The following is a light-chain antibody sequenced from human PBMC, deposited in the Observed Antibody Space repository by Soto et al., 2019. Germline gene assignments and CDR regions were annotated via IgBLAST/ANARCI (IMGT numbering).Light chain of an antibody. J-gene: IGKJ3*01. V-gene: IGKV3-20*01. Sequence: EIVLTQSPGTLSLSPGERATLSCRASQSVSSNYLAWYQQKPGQAPRLLIYGASSRATGIPDRFSGSGSGTDFTLTISRLQPEDFATYYCQHLNNYPPFTFGPGTKVDLE. CDR2: GAS. CDR3: QHLNNYPPFT. CDR1: QSVSSNY.